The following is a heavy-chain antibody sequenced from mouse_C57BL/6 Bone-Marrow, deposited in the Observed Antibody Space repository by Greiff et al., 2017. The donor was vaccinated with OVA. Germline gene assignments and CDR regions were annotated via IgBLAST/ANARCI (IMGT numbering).Heavy chain of an antibody. CDR1: EYEFPSHD. CDR3: ARHGDYGSSSAWFAY. J-gene: IGHJ3*01. CDR2: INSDGGST. Sequence: DVMLVESGGGLVQPGESLKLSCESNEYEFPSHDMSWVRKTPEKRLELVAAINSDGGSTYYPDTMERRFIISRDNTKKTLYLQMSSLRSEDTALYYCARHGDYGSSSAWFAYWGQGTLVTVSA. V-gene: IGHV5-2*01. D-gene: IGHD1-1*01.